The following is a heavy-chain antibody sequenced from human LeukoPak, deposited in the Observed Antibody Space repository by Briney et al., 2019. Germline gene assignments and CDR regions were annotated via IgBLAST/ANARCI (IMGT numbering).Heavy chain of an antibody. CDR2: ISGSGGST. D-gene: IGHD2-2*01. J-gene: IGHJ6*03. Sequence: PGGSLRLSCAASGFTFSSYAMSWVRQAPGKGLEWVSAISGSGGSTYYADSVKGRFTISRDNAKNSLYLQMNSLRAEDTAVYYCAREAHYCSSTSCPTLNYYYYYMDVWGKGTTVTVSS. CDR3: AREAHYCSSTSCPTLNYYYYYMDV. CDR1: GFTFSSYA. V-gene: IGHV3-23*01.